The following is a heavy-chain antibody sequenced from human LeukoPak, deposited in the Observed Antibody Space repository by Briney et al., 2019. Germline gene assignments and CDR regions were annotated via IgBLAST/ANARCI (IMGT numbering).Heavy chain of an antibody. Sequence: ASVKVSCKASGYTFIDYYMHWVRQAPGQGLEWMGWINPNSGATNYAKKFQGRVTMTRDTSISTAYMELSRLTSDDTAVYYCARDSRSGWITTFDYWGQGPLVTVSS. D-gene: IGHD6-19*01. J-gene: IGHJ4*02. CDR2: INPNSGAT. CDR1: GYTFIDYY. CDR3: ARDSRSGWITTFDY. V-gene: IGHV1-2*02.